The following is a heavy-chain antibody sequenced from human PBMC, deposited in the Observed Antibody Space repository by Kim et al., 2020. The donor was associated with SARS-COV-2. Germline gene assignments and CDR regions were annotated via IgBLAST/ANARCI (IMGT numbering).Heavy chain of an antibody. J-gene: IGHJ4*02. Sequence: SETLSLTCAVYGGSFSGYYWSWIRQPPGKGLEWIGEINHSGSTNYNPSLKSRVTISVDTSKNQFSLKLSSVTAADTAVYYCARGQRRNVRKKQQLPPPFLGYWGQGTLLTVSS. V-gene: IGHV4-34*01. CDR2: INHSGST. CDR3: ARGQRRNVRKKQQLPPPFLGY. D-gene: IGHD6-13*01. CDR1: GGSFSGYY.